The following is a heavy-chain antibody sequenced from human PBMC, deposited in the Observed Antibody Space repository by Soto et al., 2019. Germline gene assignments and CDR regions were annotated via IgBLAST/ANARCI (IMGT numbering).Heavy chain of an antibody. V-gene: IGHV1-2*02. J-gene: IGHJ6*02. CDR2: INPKTAAT. CDR3: ARIKWGLDYYSGMDV. CDR1: GYTFSDYF. D-gene: IGHD1-26*01. Sequence: QVQLVQSGAGVKKSGASVKVSCKASGYTFSDYFIQWLRQAPGQGLEWVAWINPKTAATNYAKKFQDRVTLTSDTSFSTAYVELTRLRPDDTAVYYCARIKWGLDYYSGMDVWGQGTAVTVSS.